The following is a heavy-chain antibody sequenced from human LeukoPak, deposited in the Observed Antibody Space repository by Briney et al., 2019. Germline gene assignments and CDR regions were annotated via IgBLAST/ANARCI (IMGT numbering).Heavy chain of an antibody. Sequence: PGGSLRLSCAASGFTFSSYAMSWVRQARGKGLEWVSSISGSGYNTYYANSVKGRFSISRDNSKNTLDLQMNSLRAEDTAVYYCAKDYIGYDQDFDYWGQGTLVTVSS. J-gene: IGHJ4*02. D-gene: IGHD2-2*01. CDR1: GFTFSSYA. CDR3: AKDYIGYDQDFDY. CDR2: ISGSGYNT. V-gene: IGHV3-23*01.